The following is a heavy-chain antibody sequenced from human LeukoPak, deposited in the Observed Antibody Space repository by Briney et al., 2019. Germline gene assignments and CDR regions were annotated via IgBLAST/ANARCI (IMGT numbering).Heavy chain of an antibody. CDR1: GFTFSTYG. J-gene: IGHJ4*02. V-gene: IGHV3-33*06. Sequence: PGGSLRLSCAASGFTFSTYGMHWVRQAPGKGLEWVAVIWYDGTNKYYADSVKGRFTISRDNSKNTLYLQMNTLRADDTAAYYCAKDSSAYSGNYFDNWGQGTLVTVSS. CDR3: AKDSSAYSGNYFDN. CDR2: IWYDGTNK. D-gene: IGHD1-26*01.